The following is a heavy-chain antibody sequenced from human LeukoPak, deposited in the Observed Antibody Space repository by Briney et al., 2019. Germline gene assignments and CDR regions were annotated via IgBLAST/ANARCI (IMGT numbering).Heavy chain of an antibody. V-gene: IGHV1-18*01. J-gene: IGHJ4*02. CDR1: GYTFTSYG. Sequence: ASVKVSCKASGYTFTSYGISWVRQAPGQGLEWMGWISAYNGNTNCAQKLQGRVTMTTDTSTSTAYMELRSLRSDDTAVYYCARDQAYYYDSSGWDYWGQGTLVTVSS. D-gene: IGHD3-22*01. CDR3: ARDQAYYYDSSGWDY. CDR2: ISAYNGNT.